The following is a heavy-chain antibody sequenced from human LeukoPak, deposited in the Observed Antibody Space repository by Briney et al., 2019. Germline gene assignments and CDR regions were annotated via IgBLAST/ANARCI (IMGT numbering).Heavy chain of an antibody. CDR2: IIPIFGTA. Sequence: SVKVSCKASGGTFSSYAISWVRQAPGQGLEWMGWIIPIFGTANYAQKFQGRVTITADESTSTAYMELSSLRSEDTAVYYCAGCGYSSPRNAFDIWGQGTMVTVSS. J-gene: IGHJ3*02. V-gene: IGHV1-69*13. CDR3: AGCGYSSPRNAFDI. D-gene: IGHD6-13*01. CDR1: GGTFSSYA.